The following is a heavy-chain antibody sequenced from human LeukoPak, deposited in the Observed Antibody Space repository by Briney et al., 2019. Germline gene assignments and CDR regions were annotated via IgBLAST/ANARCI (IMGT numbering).Heavy chain of an antibody. V-gene: IGHV1-2*02. Sequence: ASVKVSCTAVGYTFIAYHLHWVRQAPGQGLEWMGWINPSSGETKYAQKFQGRVALTRDTSINTAYMEMSSLGSDDTGVYYCAGHPGGEFQPPWGQGTQVTV. CDR3: AGHPGGEFQPP. CDR1: GYTFIAYH. CDR2: INPSSGET. J-gene: IGHJ5*02. D-gene: IGHD3-10*01.